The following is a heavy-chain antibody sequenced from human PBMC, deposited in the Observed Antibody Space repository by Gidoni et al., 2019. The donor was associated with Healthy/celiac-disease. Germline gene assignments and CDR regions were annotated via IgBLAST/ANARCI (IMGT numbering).Heavy chain of an antibody. CDR3: ARESDVRLDY. D-gene: IGHD6-6*01. CDR2: IYHSGST. Sequence: QVQLQESGPGLVKPSETLSLTCAVSGYSISSGYYGGWIRQPPGKGLEWIGSIYHSGSTYYNPSLKSRVTISVDTSKNQFSLKLSSVTAADTAVYYCARESDVRLDYWGQGTLVTVSS. J-gene: IGHJ4*02. V-gene: IGHV4-38-2*02. CDR1: GYSISSGYY.